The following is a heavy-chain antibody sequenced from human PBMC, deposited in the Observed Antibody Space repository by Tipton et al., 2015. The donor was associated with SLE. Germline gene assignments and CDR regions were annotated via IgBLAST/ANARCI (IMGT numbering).Heavy chain of an antibody. CDR1: GGSISSGGYY. CDR3: ARSDTGTYPYYFDY. J-gene: IGHJ4*02. CDR2: IYYSGST. D-gene: IGHD1-26*01. V-gene: IGHV4-31*03. Sequence: TLSLTCTVSGGSISSGGYYWSWIRQHPGKGLERIGYIYYSGSTYYSPSLKSRITISIDTSKNQISLKLSSVTAADTALYYCARSDTGTYPYYFDYWGQGTLVTVSS.